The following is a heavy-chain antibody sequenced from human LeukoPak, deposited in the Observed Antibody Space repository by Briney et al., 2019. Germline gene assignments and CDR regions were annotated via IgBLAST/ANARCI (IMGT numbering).Heavy chain of an antibody. CDR3: AGWYNWNY. Sequence: GGPLRLSCAASGFTVINNYMSWRRQAPGEGLRWASVFYGGGSTYYADSVKGRFTISRDNPKNSLYLQMNSLRAEGTAVYYCAGWYNWNYWGQGTLVTVSS. D-gene: IGHD1-20*01. J-gene: IGHJ4*02. CDR1: GFTVINNY. CDR2: FYGGGST. V-gene: IGHV3-66*01.